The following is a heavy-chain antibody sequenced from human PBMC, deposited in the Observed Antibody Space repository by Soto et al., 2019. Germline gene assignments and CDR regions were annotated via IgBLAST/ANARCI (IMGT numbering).Heavy chain of an antibody. Sequence: GGSLRLSCAASGFTFSSYGMHWVSQAPGKGLGWVAGIWYDVSNKYYADSVKGRFTISRDNAKNTRYVQMHSLRAEDTAVYYCGRCHLNYDIWSGYYSSLDYRGQGTLVTVST. D-gene: IGHD3-9*01. V-gene: IGHV3-33*01. J-gene: IGHJ4*02. CDR3: GRCHLNYDIWSGYYSSLDY. CDR1: GFTFSSYG. CDR2: IWYDVSNK.